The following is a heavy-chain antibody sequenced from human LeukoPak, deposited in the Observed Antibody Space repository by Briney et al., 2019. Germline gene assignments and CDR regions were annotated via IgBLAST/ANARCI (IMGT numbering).Heavy chain of an antibody. CDR2: IYYSGST. CDR3: ARVEYQLLKAHYYYYMDV. CDR1: GGSISSYY. J-gene: IGHJ6*03. Sequence: PSETLSLTCTVSGGSISSYYWSWIRQPPGKGLEWIGYIYYSGSTNYNPSLKSRVTISVDTSKNQFSLKLSSVTAADTAVYYCARVEYQLLKAHYYYYMDVWGKGTTVTVSS. V-gene: IGHV4-59*01. D-gene: IGHD2-2*01.